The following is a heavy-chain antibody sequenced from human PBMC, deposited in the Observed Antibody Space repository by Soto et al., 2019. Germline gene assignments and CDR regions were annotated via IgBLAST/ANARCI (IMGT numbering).Heavy chain of an antibody. J-gene: IGHJ4*02. CDR1: GFTFNIYG. CDR3: PQNQASGLGAFDS. CDR2: ISYDGSNQ. V-gene: IGHV3-30*03. D-gene: IGHD6-19*01. Sequence: GGSLTLICAASGFTFNIYGMHMVRQAPDKGVEWGALISYDGSNQYYADSVKGRFTISRDNSKNTLVRKMHSLRGEETVVYYCPQNQASGLGAFDSWGEVTLITVS.